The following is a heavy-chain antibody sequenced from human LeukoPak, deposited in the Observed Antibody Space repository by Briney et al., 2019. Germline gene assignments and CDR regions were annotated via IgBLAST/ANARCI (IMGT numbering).Heavy chain of an antibody. Sequence: GRSLRLSCAASGFTFSSYWMHWVRQAPGKGLVWVSHINSDGTDTNYADSMKGRFTISRDNAKNTLYPHMNSLRAEDTAVYYCAREVGGIDDWGQGTLVTVSS. D-gene: IGHD1-26*01. V-gene: IGHV3-74*01. CDR3: AREVGGIDD. CDR1: GFTFSSYW. CDR2: INSDGTDT. J-gene: IGHJ4*02.